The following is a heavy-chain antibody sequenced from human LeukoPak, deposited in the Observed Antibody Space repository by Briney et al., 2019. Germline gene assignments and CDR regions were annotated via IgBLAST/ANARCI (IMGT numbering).Heavy chain of an antibody. V-gene: IGHV3-66*01. CDR3: ARDKVYYYDSSGYSYYWYFDL. Sequence: SGGSLRLSCAASGFTVSSNYMSWVRQAPGKGLEWVSVIYSGGSTYYADSVRGRFTISRDNSKNTLYLQMTSLRAEDTAVYYCARDKVYYYDSSGYSYYWYFDLWGRGTLVTVSS. CDR2: IYSGGST. J-gene: IGHJ2*01. CDR1: GFTVSSNY. D-gene: IGHD3-22*01.